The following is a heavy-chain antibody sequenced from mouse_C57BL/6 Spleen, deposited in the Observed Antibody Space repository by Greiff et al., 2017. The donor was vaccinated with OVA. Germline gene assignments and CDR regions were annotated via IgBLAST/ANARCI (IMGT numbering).Heavy chain of an antibody. CDR2: INPNNGGT. V-gene: IGHV1-22*01. CDR3: ARGENGGTTWYFDV. D-gene: IGHD2-12*01. Sequence: EVQLQQSGPELVKPGASVKMSCKASGYTFTDYNMHWVKQSHGKSLEWIGYINPNNGGTSYNQKFKGKATLTVNKSSSTAYMELRSLTSEASAVYYGARGENGGTTWYFDVWGTGTTVTVSS. CDR1: GYTFTDYN. J-gene: IGHJ1*03.